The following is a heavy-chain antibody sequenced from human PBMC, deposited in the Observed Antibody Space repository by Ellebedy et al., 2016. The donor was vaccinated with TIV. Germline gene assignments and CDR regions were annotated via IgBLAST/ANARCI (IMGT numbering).Heavy chain of an antibody. Sequence: GGSLRLSXAASGFTFSSYGMHWVRQAPGKGLEWVAVISYDGSNKYYADSVKGRFTISRDNSKNTLYLQMNSLRAEDTAVYYCAKSGGSGSYYDAFDIWGQGTMVTVSS. CDR1: GFTFSSYG. D-gene: IGHD1-26*01. CDR3: AKSGGSGSYYDAFDI. V-gene: IGHV3-30*18. J-gene: IGHJ3*02. CDR2: ISYDGSNK.